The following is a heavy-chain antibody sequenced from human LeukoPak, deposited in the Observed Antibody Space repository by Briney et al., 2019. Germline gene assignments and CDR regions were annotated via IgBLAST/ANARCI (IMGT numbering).Heavy chain of an antibody. CDR2: INHSGST. CDR3: AMNYDYVWGSYRG. V-gene: IGHV4-34*01. D-gene: IGHD3-16*02. CDR1: GGSFSGYY. Sequence: SETLSLTCAVYGGSFSGYYWSWIRQPPGKGLEWIGEINHSGSTNYNPSLKSRVTISVDTSKNQISLKLSSVTAADTAVYYCAMNYDYVWGSYRGWGQGTLVTVSS. J-gene: IGHJ4*02.